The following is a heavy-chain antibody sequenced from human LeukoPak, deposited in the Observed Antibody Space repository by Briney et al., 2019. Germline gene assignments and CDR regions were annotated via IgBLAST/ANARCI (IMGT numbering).Heavy chain of an antibody. D-gene: IGHD5-18*01. J-gene: IGHJ4*02. CDR2: IYYSGST. V-gene: IGHV4-59*08. CDR1: CGSISSYY. Sequence: SETLSLTCTVSCGSISSYYWSWIRQPPGKGLEWIGYIYYSGSTNYNPSLKSRVTISVDTSKNQFSLKLSSVTAADTAVYYCARFGHSYGLDYWGQGTLVAVSS. CDR3: ARFGHSYGLDY.